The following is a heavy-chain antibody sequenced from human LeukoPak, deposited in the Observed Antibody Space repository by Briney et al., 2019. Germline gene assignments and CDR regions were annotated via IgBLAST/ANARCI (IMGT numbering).Heavy chain of an antibody. J-gene: IGHJ4*02. V-gene: IGHV4-4*07. CDR2: IYTSGST. D-gene: IGHD5-18*01. CDR3: AGARYSYGKPYYFDY. CDR1: GGSISSYY. Sequence: PSETLSLTCTVSGGSISSYYWSWIRQPAGKGLEWIGRIYTSGSTNYNPSLESRVTMSVDTSKNQFSPKLSSVTAADTAVYYCAGARYSYGKPYYFDYWGQGTLVTVSS.